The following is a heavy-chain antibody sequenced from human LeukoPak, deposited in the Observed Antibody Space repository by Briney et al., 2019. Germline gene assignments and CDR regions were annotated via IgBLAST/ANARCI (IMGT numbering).Heavy chain of an antibody. CDR3: AKYYFDNRGNYYFFHYGLDV. CDR2: ISDTGTRT. V-gene: IGHV3-23*01. Sequence: GGPLRLSCAASGFAFNTYALSWVRHAPGKTPEWVSGISDTGTRTYYADSERRRFATSRDNSKSTFFLQMNSLRAEDTAVYYCAKYYFDNRGNYYFFHYGLDVWGQGTTVTVSS. CDR1: GFAFNTYA. J-gene: IGHJ6*02. D-gene: IGHD3-22*01.